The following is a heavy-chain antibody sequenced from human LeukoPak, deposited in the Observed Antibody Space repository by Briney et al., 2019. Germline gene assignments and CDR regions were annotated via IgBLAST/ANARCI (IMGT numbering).Heavy chain of an antibody. V-gene: IGHV4-61*01. CDR1: GGSISSSSYY. Sequence: SETLSLTCTVSGGSISSSSYYWGWIRQPPGKGLEWIGYIYYSGSTNYNPSLKSRVTISVDTTKNQFSLKLSSVTAADTAVYYCARETELRYFDWLWAKPFGGYYYYGMDVWGQGTTVTVSS. CDR2: IYYSGST. D-gene: IGHD3-9*01. CDR3: ARETELRYFDWLWAKPFGGYYYYGMDV. J-gene: IGHJ6*02.